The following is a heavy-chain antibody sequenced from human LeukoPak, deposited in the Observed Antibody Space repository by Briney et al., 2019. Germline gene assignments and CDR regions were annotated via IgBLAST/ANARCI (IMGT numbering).Heavy chain of an antibody. V-gene: IGHV5-51*01. J-gene: IGHJ4*02. CDR3: AIDLYGSGTYYGY. D-gene: IGHD3-10*01. CDR2: IYPGDSDT. Sequence: GESLKISCRGSGYTFTTYWIGWVRQMPGKGLEWMGIIYPGDSDTRYSPSFQGQVTISADKSISTAYLQWSSLKASDTAMYYCAIDLYGSGTYYGYRGQGTLVTVSS. CDR1: GYTFTTYW.